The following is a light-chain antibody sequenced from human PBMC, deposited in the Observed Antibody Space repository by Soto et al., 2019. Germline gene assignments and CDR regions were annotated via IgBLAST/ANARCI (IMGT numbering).Light chain of an antibody. CDR3: ATWDDSLHGYV. J-gene: IGLJ1*01. Sequence: QSVLTQPPSASGTPGQRVTISCSGSNSNIGSNKVNWYQQLPGTAPKLLIYTSNQRPSGVPERFSGSKSGTSASLAISGLQSEDEADYYCATWDDSLHGYVFGTGTKV. CDR2: TSN. CDR1: NSNIGSNK. V-gene: IGLV1-44*01.